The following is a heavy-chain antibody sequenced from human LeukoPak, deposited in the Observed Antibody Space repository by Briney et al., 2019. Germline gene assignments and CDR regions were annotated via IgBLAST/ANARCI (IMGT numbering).Heavy chain of an antibody. CDR3: ASPLSVIAFDI. Sequence: GGSLRLSCAASGFTFSSYSMNWVRQAPGKGLEWVSSISSSSSYIYYADSVEGRFTISRDNAKNSLYLQMNSLRAEDTAVYYCASPLSVIAFDIWGQGTMVTVSS. D-gene: IGHD3-16*02. CDR1: GFTFSSYS. J-gene: IGHJ3*02. V-gene: IGHV3-21*01. CDR2: ISSSSSYI.